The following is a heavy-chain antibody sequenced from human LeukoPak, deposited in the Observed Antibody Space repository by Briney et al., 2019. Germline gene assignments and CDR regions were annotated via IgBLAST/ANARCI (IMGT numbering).Heavy chain of an antibody. CDR1: GGTFSSYA. D-gene: IGHD2-2*01. CDR3: AREGGKLGYCSSTSCLNWFDP. V-gene: IGHV1-69*04. Sequence: GASVKVSCKASGGTFSSYAISWVRQAPGQGLEWMGRIIPILGTANYVQKFQGRVTITADKSTSTAYMELSSLRSEDTAVYYCAREGGKLGYCSSTSCLNWFDPWGQGTLVTVSS. J-gene: IGHJ5*02. CDR2: IIPILGTA.